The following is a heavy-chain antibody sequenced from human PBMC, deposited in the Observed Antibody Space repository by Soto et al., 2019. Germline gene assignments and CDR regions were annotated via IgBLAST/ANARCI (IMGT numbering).Heavy chain of an antibody. Sequence: QVQLVESGGGVVQPGRSLRLSCAASGFTFSSYAMHWVRQAPGKGLEWVAVISYDGSSKSYSDSVKGRFTISRDNSKKTLYLQMSSLRTEDTAVYYCARVPAEWGWYFDSWGQGTLVTVSS. CDR2: ISYDGSSK. CDR1: GFTFSSYA. D-gene: IGHD1-26*01. J-gene: IGHJ4*02. CDR3: ARVPAEWGWYFDS. V-gene: IGHV3-30-3*01.